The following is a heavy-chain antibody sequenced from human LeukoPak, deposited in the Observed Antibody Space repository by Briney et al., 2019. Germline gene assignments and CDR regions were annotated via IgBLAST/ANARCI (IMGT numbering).Heavy chain of an antibody. Sequence: PSETLPLTCTVSGDSISSNSYYWGWIRQPPGKGLEWIGTTYYSGSTLYNPSLKSRVTISVDTSKNQFSLKLSSVTAADTAVYYCARSLYYSNIDYWGQGTLVTVSS. V-gene: IGHV4-39*01. CDR3: ARSLYYSNIDY. CDR2: TYYSGST. J-gene: IGHJ4*02. CDR1: GDSISSNSYY. D-gene: IGHD4-11*01.